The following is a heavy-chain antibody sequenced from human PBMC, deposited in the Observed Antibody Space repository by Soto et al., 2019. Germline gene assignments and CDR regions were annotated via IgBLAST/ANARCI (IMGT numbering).Heavy chain of an antibody. D-gene: IGHD4-17*01. Sequence: QVQLQESGPGLVKPSETLSLNCAVSGGSISTYYLSWIRQPPGKGLEWIGYIYYSGSTNYNPSLKRRVTISVDTSKTHFSLKLSSLTAADTAVYYCMRLTSNGDYAYWGQGILVTVSS. CDR3: MRLTSNGDYAY. J-gene: IGHJ4*02. V-gene: IGHV4-59*08. CDR2: IYYSGST. CDR1: GGSISTYY.